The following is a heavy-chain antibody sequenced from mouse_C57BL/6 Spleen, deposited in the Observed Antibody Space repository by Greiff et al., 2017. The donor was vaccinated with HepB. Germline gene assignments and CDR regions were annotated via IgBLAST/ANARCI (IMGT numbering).Heavy chain of an antibody. CDR3: AREGYYGSPYYAMDY. D-gene: IGHD1-1*01. V-gene: IGHV1-82*01. J-gene: IGHJ4*01. CDR2: IYPGDGDT. CDR1: GYAFSSSW. Sequence: VQLQQSGPELVKPGASVKISCKASGYAFSSSWMNWVKQRPGKGLEWIGRIYPGDGDTNYNGKFKGKATLTADKSSSTAYMQLSSLTSEDSAVYFCAREGYYGSPYYAMDYWGQGTSVTVSS.